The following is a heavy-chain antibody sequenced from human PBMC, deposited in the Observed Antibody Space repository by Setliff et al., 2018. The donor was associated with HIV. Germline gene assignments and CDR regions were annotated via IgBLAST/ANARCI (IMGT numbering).Heavy chain of an antibody. J-gene: IGHJ3*02. V-gene: IGHV4-39*02. CDR1: GGSISSSSYY. D-gene: IGHD3-9*01. CDR3: ARRWGDILTGPDAFDI. CDR2: IYHSGSS. Sequence: SETLSLTCTVSGGSISSSSYYWIWVRQPPGKGLEWIGNIYHSGSSYSNPSLRSRITLSIDTSKNHFSLKLRSLTAADTAVYYCARRWGDILTGPDAFDIWGQGTMVTVSS.